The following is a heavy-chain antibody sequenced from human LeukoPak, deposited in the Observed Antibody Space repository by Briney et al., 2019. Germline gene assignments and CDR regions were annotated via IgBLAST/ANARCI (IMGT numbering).Heavy chain of an antibody. Sequence: PGGSLRLSCAASGFTFSSYGMNWVRQAPGKGLEWVSYISSSSSSTYYADSVKGRFTISRVNAKNSLYLQMNSLRDEDTAVYSCVRGMGAIDYWGQGTLVTVSS. CDR2: ISSSSSST. J-gene: IGHJ4*02. V-gene: IGHV3-48*02. CDR1: GFTFSSYG. D-gene: IGHD4/OR15-4a*01. CDR3: VRGMGAIDY.